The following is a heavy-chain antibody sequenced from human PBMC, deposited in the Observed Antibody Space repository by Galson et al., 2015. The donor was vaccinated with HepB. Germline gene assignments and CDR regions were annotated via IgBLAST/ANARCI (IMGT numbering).Heavy chain of an antibody. J-gene: IGHJ5*01. Sequence: SLRLSCAASGFTFSNYAMTWVRQAPGKGLEWVSSITGSGGNTYYADSVKGRFTISRDNSKNTLYLQMNSLRDEDTAVYYCARSESWGQGTLVTVSS. CDR2: ITGSGGNT. CDR3: ARSES. V-gene: IGHV3-23*01. CDR1: GFTFSNYA.